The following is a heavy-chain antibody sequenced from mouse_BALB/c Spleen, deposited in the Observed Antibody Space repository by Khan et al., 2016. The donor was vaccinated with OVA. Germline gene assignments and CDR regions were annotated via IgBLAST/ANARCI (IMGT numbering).Heavy chain of an antibody. J-gene: IGHJ3*01. CDR1: GFSITSGYF. D-gene: IGHD3-1*01. CDR3: ARGGSSGPAWFAY. V-gene: IGHV3-6*02. Sequence: EVQLQESGPGLVKPSQSLSLTCSVTGFSITSGYFWNWIRQFPGPKLEWMGSIRYAGNRNYNPSPTNRISITRDTSKNQFFLKLNSVTPEDTATYYCARGGSSGPAWFAYWGQGTLVTVSA. CDR2: IRYAGNR.